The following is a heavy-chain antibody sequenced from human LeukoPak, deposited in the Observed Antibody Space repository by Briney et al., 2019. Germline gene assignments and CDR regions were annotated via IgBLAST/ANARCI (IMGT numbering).Heavy chain of an antibody. CDR1: GFTFSSYA. D-gene: IGHD3-16*01. CDR2: ISPDGNSE. J-gene: IGHJ3*01. CDR3: ARALVDRYGGEV. Sequence: PGGSLRLSCAASGFTFSSYAMSWVRQAPGKGLVWVARISPDGNSEDYADAVKGRFGISRDNAKKALYLQMNSLRDEDTAVYYCARALVDRYGGEVWGQGTMVTVSS. V-gene: IGHV3-74*01.